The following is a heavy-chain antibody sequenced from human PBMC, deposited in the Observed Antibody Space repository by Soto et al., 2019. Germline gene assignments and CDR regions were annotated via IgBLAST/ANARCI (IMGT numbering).Heavy chain of an antibody. CDR1: GFTFSSYG. V-gene: IGHV3-30*18. D-gene: IGHD2-8*01. Sequence: QVQLVESGGGVVQPGRSLRLSCAASGFTFSSYGMHWVRQAPGKGLEWVAVISYDGSNKYYADSVKGRFTISRDNSKNTLYLQMNSLRAEDTAVYYCAKDLIPWGQGTLVTVSS. CDR3: AKDLIP. CDR2: ISYDGSNK. J-gene: IGHJ5*02.